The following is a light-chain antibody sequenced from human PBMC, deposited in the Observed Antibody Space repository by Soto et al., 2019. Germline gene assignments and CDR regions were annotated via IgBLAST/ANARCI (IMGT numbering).Light chain of an antibody. CDR2: EFS. V-gene: IGLV2-14*01. CDR3: SSYTRSSTLDV. Sequence: QSVLTQPASVSGSPGQSITISRTGTSSDVGSYNYVSWFQQHPGKAPKLLIYEFSNRPSGVSNRFSGSKSGNTASLTIFGLLADDEADYYCSSYTRSSTLDVFGTGTKVTVL. J-gene: IGLJ1*01. CDR1: SSDVGSYNY.